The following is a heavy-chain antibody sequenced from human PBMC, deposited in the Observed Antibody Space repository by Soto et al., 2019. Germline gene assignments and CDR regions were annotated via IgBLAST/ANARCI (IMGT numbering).Heavy chain of an antibody. CDR3: ARELREMASYGMDV. Sequence: QVQLVESGGGVVQPGRSLRLSCAASGFTFSSYGMHWVRQAPGKGLEWVAVIWYDGSNKYYADSVKGRFTISRDNSKNTLYLQMNSLRAEDTAVYYCARELREMASYGMDVWGQGTTVTVSS. CDR2: IWYDGSNK. CDR1: GFTFSSYG. V-gene: IGHV3-33*01. J-gene: IGHJ6*02.